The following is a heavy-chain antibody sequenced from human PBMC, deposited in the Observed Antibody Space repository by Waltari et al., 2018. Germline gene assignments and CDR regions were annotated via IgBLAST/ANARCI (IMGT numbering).Heavy chain of an antibody. CDR2: IYYSGST. J-gene: IGHJ4*02. V-gene: IGHV4-39*01. D-gene: IGHD5-12*01. CDR1: AGSISSRSHY. Sequence: LQLQASGPGLGKPSETLSLTCTVPAGSISSRSHYCGWLRQPPGKGLEWIGSIYYSGSTYYNPSLKSRVTISVDTSKNQFSLKLSSVTAADTAVYYCARLYLANPKSIDYWGQGTLVTVSA. CDR3: ARLYLANPKSIDY.